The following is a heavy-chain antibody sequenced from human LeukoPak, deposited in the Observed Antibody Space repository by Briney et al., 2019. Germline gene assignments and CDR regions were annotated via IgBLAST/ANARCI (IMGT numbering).Heavy chain of an antibody. CDR3: VKDPNGDYVGAFDS. D-gene: IGHD4-17*01. Sequence: SGGSLRLSCVASGLTFSNYAMTWVRQAPGKGLEWVSSITAGGGISYTDSVKGRFTVYRDNSKNTLYLQMNSLRAGDTALYYCVKDPNGDYVGAFDSWGQGTMVTVSS. CDR2: ITAGGGI. J-gene: IGHJ3*01. CDR1: GLTFSNYA. V-gene: IGHV3-23*01.